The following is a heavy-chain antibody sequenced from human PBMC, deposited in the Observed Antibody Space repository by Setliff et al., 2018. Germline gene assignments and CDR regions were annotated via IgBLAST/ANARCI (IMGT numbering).Heavy chain of an antibody. D-gene: IGHD2-2*02. CDR1: GYSFSTYA. J-gene: IGHJ4*02. Sequence: ASVKVSCKASGYSFSTYAMHWVRQAPGQRLEWMGWINGGNGNTKYSQKFQGRITITRDTSASTAYMEMSSLRSEDTAVYYCARDREYCSRTSCYIDYWGQGALVTDSS. V-gene: IGHV1-3*01. CDR3: ARDREYCSRTSCYIDY. CDR2: INGGNGNT.